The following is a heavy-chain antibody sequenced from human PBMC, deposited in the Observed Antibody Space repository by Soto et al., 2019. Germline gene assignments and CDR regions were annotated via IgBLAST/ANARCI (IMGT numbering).Heavy chain of an antibody. V-gene: IGHV3-30*18. D-gene: IGHD5-18*01. CDR1: GFTFSSYG. CDR2: ISYDGSNN. J-gene: IGHJ6*04. Sequence: QVQLVESGGGVVQPGRSLRLSCAASGFTFSSYGMHWVRQAPGKGLEWVAVISYDGSNNYYADSLKGRFTISRDNSKKTRYLQMNSLRAEDTALYYCAKALKSTGIQLWHHYYYYGMAVWCEGTTVTVSS. CDR3: AKALKSTGIQLWHHYYYYGMAV.